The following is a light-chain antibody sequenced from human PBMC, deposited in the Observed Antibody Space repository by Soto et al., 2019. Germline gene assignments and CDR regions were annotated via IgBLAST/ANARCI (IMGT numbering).Light chain of an antibody. CDR3: SSYTSSSTRV. Sequence: QSALTQPASVSGSPGQSITISCTETGRDVGGYNYVSWYQQHPGKAPKLMIYEVSNRPSGVSNRFSGSKSGNTASLTISGLQAEDEADYYCSSYTSSSTRVFGGGTKLTVL. J-gene: IGLJ3*02. CDR1: GRDVGGYNY. CDR2: EVS. V-gene: IGLV2-14*01.